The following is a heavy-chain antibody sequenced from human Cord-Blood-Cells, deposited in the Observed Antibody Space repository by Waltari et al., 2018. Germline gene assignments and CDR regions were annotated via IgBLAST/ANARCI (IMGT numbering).Heavy chain of an antibody. V-gene: IGHV3-21*01. CDR3: ARDPAERSSGWYNDY. D-gene: IGHD6-19*01. J-gene: IGHJ4*02. CDR1: GLTFSTYS. Sequence: ELQLVASGGGLVQPAGSVRLSCSASGLTFSTYSMHWVRQATGKGLAWVSYISSSSSYIYYADSVKGRFTIARDNAKNSLYLQMNSLRAEDTAVYYCARDPAERSSGWYNDYWGQGTLVTVSS. CDR2: ISSSSSYI.